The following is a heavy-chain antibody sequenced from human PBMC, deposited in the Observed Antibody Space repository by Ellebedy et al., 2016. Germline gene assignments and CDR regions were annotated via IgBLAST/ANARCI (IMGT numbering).Heavy chain of an antibody. CDR1: GLTFSGTW. V-gene: IGHV3-7*01. CDR3: AREYSGMGDYGMDV. J-gene: IGHJ6*02. CDR2: IKQDGSEK. D-gene: IGHD1-26*01. Sequence: GESLKISCAVSGLTFSGTWMTWVRQAPGKGLEWVANIKQDGSEKNYVDSVKGRFTISRDNAKNSLYLQMNSLRAEDTAVYYCAREYSGMGDYGMDVWGQGTTVTVSS.